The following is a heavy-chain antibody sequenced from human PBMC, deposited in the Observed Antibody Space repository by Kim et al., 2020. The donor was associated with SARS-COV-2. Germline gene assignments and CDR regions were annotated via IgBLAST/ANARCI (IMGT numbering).Heavy chain of an antibody. V-gene: IGHV3-30-3*01. CDR1: GFTFSSYA. CDR2: ISYDGSNK. D-gene: IGHD5-12*01. Sequence: GGSLRLSCAASGFTFSSYAMHWVRQAPGKGLEWVAVISYDGSNKYYADSVKGRVTISRDNSKNTLYLQMNSLRAEDTAVYYCARDGGYTDSWGQGTLVTV. J-gene: IGHJ4*02. CDR3: ARDGGYTDS.